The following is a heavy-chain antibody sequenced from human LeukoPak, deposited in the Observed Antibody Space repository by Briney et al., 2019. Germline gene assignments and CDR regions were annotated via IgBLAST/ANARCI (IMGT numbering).Heavy chain of an antibody. CDR3: ARVVGYSSGWYVGFDY. CDR1: GYTFTGYY. CDR2: INPNSGGT. D-gene: IGHD6-19*01. Sequence: ASVEVSCKASGYTFTGYYMHWVRQAPGQGLEWMGWINPNSGGTNYAQKFQGRVTMTRDTSISTAYMELSRLRSDDTAVYYCARVVGYSSGWYVGFDYWGQGTLVTVSS. J-gene: IGHJ4*02. V-gene: IGHV1-2*02.